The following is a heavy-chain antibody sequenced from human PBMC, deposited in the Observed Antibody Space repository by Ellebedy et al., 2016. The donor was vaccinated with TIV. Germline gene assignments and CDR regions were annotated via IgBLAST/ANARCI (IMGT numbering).Heavy chain of an antibody. J-gene: IGHJ4*02. D-gene: IGHD4-17*01. CDR3: ARYGVSAFDY. Sequence: GGSLRLXCKGSGYSFTSYWIGWVRQMPGKGLEWMGIIYPGDSDTRYSPSFQGQVTISADKSISTAYLQWSSLKASDTAMYYCARYGVSAFDYWGQGTLVTVSS. CDR2: IYPGDSDT. CDR1: GYSFTSYW. V-gene: IGHV5-51*01.